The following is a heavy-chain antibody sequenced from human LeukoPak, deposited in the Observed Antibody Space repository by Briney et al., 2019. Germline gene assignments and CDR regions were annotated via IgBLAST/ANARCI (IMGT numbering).Heavy chain of an antibody. CDR3: AKGRRYSSSWYDYFDY. CDR1: GFTFSSYG. V-gene: IGHV3-30*02. D-gene: IGHD6-13*01. CDR2: IRYDGSNK. Sequence: GSLRLSCAASGFTFSSYGMHWVRQAPGKGLEWVAFIRYDGSNKYYADSVKGRFTISRDNSKNTLYLQMNSLRAEDTAVYYCAKGRRYSSSWYDYFDYWGQGTLVTVSS. J-gene: IGHJ4*02.